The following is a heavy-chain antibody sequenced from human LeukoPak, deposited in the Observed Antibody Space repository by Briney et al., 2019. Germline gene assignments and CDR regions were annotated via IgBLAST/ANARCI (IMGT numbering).Heavy chain of an antibody. V-gene: IGHV4-4*09. J-gene: IGHJ4*02. CDR3: ARHDAGIAARPFDN. CDR2: IHASGPT. D-gene: IGHD6-6*01. CDR1: GGSISTYY. Sequence: SETLSLTCTVSGGSISTYYWSWLRQPPGKGLEWIAYIHASGPTNYNPSLKSRITISVDTSKNQFSLKLSSVTAADTAVYYCARHDAGIAARPFDNWGQGTLVTVSS.